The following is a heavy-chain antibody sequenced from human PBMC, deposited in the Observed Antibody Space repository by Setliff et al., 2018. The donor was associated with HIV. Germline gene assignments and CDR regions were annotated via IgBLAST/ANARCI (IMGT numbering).Heavy chain of an antibody. CDR2: IFHSGRT. D-gene: IGHD4-17*01. V-gene: IGHV4-34*12. CDR1: GGSFSGYY. CDR3: ARGTTLNVVPDAFDI. J-gene: IGHJ3*02. Sequence: SETLSLTCAVYGGSFSGYYWSWIRQPPGKGLEWIGEIFHSGRTNYNPSLKSRVTISVDTSKNQISLRLNSLTAADTAVYYCARGTTLNVVPDAFDIWGQGTMVTVSS.